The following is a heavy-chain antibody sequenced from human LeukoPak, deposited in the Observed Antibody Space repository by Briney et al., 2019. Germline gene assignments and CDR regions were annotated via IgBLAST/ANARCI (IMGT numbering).Heavy chain of an antibody. V-gene: IGHV3-74*01. CDR2: IKSDGSSA. D-gene: IGHD4-23*01. CDR3: TRDLRTPSDTNIAIDY. J-gene: IGHJ4*02. CDR1: GFTFSSYW. Sequence: PGGSLRLFCAASGFTFSSYWMHWVRQAPGKGLVWVSRIKSDGSSASYADSVKGRFTISRDNAKNTLYLQMNSLRAEDTAVYYCTRDLRTPSDTNIAIDYWDQGTLVTVSS.